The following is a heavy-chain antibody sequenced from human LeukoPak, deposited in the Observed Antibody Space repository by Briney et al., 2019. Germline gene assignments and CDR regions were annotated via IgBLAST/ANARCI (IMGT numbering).Heavy chain of an antibody. CDR3: AREGYGLYYFDY. CDR2: IYSGGST. CDR1: GFTVSSNY. D-gene: IGHD5-12*01. V-gene: IGHV3-66*01. Sequence: GGSLRLSCAASGFTVSSNYMSWVRQAPEKGLEWVSVIYSGGSTYYADSVKGRFTISRDNSKNTLYLQMNSLRAEDTAVYYCAREGYGLYYFDYWGQGTLVTVSS. J-gene: IGHJ4*02.